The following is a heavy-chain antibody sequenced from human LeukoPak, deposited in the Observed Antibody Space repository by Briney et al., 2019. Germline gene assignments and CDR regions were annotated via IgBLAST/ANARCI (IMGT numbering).Heavy chain of an antibody. CDR2: INPNSGGT. CDR3: ARVMYYYAKFAGY. D-gene: IGHD3-10*01. Sequence: ASVKVSCNASGYTFTRNYMHWVRQAPGQGLEWMGWINPNSGGTNYAQKFQGRVTMTRDTTISTAYMELSRLRSDDTAVYYCARVMYYYAKFAGYWGQGTLVTVSS. V-gene: IGHV1-2*02. J-gene: IGHJ4*02. CDR1: GYTFTRNY.